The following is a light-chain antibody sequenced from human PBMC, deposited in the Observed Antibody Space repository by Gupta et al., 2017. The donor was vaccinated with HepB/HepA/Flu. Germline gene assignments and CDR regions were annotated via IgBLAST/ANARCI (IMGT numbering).Light chain of an antibody. CDR1: QSIDTW. CDR3: QQAYRFPPT. V-gene: IGKV1-12*01. Sequence: IQVPRSPSSVSASVGDRVTISCRASQSIDTWLAWYQQKPGKAPTLLINAASILQSGVPSRFSGSGSGTDFILTINSLQPEDSATYFCQQAYRFPPTFGQGTRLEIK. J-gene: IGKJ5*01. CDR2: AAS.